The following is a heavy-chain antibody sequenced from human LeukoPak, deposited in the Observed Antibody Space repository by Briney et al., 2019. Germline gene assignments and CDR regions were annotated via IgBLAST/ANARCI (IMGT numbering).Heavy chain of an antibody. D-gene: IGHD4-17*01. J-gene: IGHJ4*02. CDR2: IYYSGST. CDR1: GGSISSYY. Sequence: SETLSLTCTVPGGSISSYYWSWIRQPPGKGLEGGGYIYYSGSTNYNPSLQRRVTISVDTSKNQFSLKLSSVTAADTAVYYCARQSTGFDYWGQGTLVTVSS. V-gene: IGHV4-59*08. CDR3: ARQSTGFDY.